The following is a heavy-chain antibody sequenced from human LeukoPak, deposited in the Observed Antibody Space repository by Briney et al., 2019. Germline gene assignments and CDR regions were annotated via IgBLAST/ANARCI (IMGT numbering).Heavy chain of an antibody. Sequence: GGSLKLSCAASGFTFSDSAMHWVRQASGKGLEWVGRIRSKANSYATAYAASVKGRFTITRDDSKNTAYLQMNSLKTEDTAVYYCREMVRGVIWGQGTLVTVSS. CDR2: IRSKANSYAT. CDR3: REMVRGVI. D-gene: IGHD3-10*01. V-gene: IGHV3-73*01. CDR1: GFTFSDSA. J-gene: IGHJ4*02.